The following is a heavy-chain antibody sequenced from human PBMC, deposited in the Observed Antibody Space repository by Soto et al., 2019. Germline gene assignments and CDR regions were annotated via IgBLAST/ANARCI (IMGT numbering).Heavy chain of an antibody. V-gene: IGHV1-69*02. CDR1: GGTFSSYT. D-gene: IGHD2-15*01. J-gene: IGHJ4*02. CDR2: IIPILGIA. Sequence: SVKVSCKASGGTFSSYTISWVRQAPGQGLEWMGRIIPILGIANYAQKFQGRVTITADKSTSTAYMELSSLGSEDTAVYYCASQDGYCSGGSCYALDYWGQGTLVTVSS. CDR3: ASQDGYCSGGSCYALDY.